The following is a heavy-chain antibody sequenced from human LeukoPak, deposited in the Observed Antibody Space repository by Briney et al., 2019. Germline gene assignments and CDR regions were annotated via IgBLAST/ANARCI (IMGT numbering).Heavy chain of an antibody. CDR1: GYTFTRYA. CDR3: ARPGCSYGDCYSSADH. J-gene: IGHJ5*02. V-gene: IGHV1-18*01. D-gene: IGHD2-21*02. Sequence: ASVKVSCKASGYTFTRYAIGWARQAPGQGLEWMGWVSGYNGNTNYPQKFQGRATMTTDTSTNTAYMELRTLTYDDTAVYYCARPGCSYGDCYSSADHWGQGTLVIVSS. CDR2: VSGYNGNT.